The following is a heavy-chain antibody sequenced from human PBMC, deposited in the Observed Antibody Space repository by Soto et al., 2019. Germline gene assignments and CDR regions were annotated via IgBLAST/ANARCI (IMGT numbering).Heavy chain of an antibody. V-gene: IGHV4-34*01. D-gene: IGHD2-2*03. CDR3: ARVGFMDIGVSGGMDV. CDR1: GGSFSGYY. J-gene: IGHJ6*02. Sequence: SETLSLTCAVYGGSFSGYYWSWIRQAPGKGLEWIGEINNSGTINYNPSLKSRLTLSVDMSKNQFSLNLSSVTAADTAVYYCARVGFMDIGVSGGMDVWGQGTTVTVSS. CDR2: INNSGTI.